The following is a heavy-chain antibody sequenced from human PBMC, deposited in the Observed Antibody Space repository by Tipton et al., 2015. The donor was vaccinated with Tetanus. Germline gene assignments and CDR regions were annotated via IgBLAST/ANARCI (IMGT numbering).Heavy chain of an antibody. CDR3: SRDLMY. CDR2: TYYKSRLYN. CDR1: GDSVSSNSAA. V-gene: IGHV6-1*01. J-gene: IGHJ4*02. Sequence: GLVKPSQTLSLTCAISGDSVSSNSAAWNWFRQSPSRGLEWLGRTYYKSRLYNDDAVSVKSRITINPDTSKNQFYLQLNSVTSEDTAVYFCSRDLMYWGQGTLVTVPS.